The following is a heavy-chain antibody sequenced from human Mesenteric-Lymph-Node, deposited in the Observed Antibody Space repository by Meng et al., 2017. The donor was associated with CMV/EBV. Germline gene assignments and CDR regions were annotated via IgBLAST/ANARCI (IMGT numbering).Heavy chain of an antibody. J-gene: IGHJ4*02. V-gene: IGHV4-34*01. Sequence: TETLSLTCAVYGGSFSGYYWSWIRQPPGKGLEWIGEINYGGITNYNPSLKSRVTISVDTSKNQFSLKLSSVTAADTAMYYCARHSIEGATLDYWGQGTLVTVSS. D-gene: IGHD1-26*01. CDR3: ARHSIEGATLDY. CDR1: GGSFSGYY. CDR2: INYGGIT.